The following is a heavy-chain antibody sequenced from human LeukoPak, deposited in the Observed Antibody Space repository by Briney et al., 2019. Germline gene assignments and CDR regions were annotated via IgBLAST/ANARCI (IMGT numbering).Heavy chain of an antibody. J-gene: IGHJ4*02. V-gene: IGHV3-20*04. Sequence: GGPLRLSCAASGFTFDDYGMSWVRQAPGKGLEWVSGINWNGGSTGYADSVKGRFTISRDNAKNSLYLQMNSLRAEDAALYYCARSLTTTVTIDYWGQGTLVTVSS. CDR1: GFTFDDYG. CDR3: ARSLTTTVTIDY. CDR2: INWNGGST. D-gene: IGHD4-17*01.